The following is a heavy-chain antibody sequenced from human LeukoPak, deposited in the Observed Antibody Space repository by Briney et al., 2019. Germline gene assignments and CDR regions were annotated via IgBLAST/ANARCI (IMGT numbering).Heavy chain of an antibody. D-gene: IGHD2-8*01. V-gene: IGHV3-30*02. CDR1: GFTFSSYA. CDR2: IRYDGSNK. Sequence: GGSLRLYCAASGFTFSSYAMHWVRQAPGKGLEWLSFIRYDGSNKFYADSVKGRFTISRDTSKNTLYLQMNSLRTEDSAMYYCAKAGYCATAGCPDYYYMDVWGRGTTVTVSS. J-gene: IGHJ6*03. CDR3: AKAGYCATAGCPDYYYMDV.